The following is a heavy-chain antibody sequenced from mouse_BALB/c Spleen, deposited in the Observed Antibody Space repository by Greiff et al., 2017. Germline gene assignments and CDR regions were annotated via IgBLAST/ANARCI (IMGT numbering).Heavy chain of an antibody. J-gene: IGHJ4*01. CDR1: GFTFSSYG. V-gene: IGHV5-6-3*01. CDR3: AREGRIYDGYSYAMDY. Sequence: EVQLVESGGGLVQPGGSLKLSCAASGFTFSSYGMSWVRQTPDKRLELVATINSNGGSTYYPDSVKGRFTISRDNAKNTLYLQMSSLKSEDTAMYYWAREGRIYDGYSYAMDYWGQGTSVTVSS. D-gene: IGHD2-3*01. CDR2: INSNGGST.